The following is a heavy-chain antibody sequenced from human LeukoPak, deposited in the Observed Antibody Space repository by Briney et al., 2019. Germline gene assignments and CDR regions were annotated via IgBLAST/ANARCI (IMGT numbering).Heavy chain of an antibody. CDR2: IYPVDSDT. D-gene: IGHD3-10*01. Sequence: GESLKISCKGSGNSFTSYCIGWVRHMPGKGLEWMGIIYPVDSDTRYSPSFQCQVSFSFDKYSSTAYLQWSDVMASDHTTLYCARHGYYASGRGFDYWGQGTLVTVSS. CDR1: GNSFTSYC. V-gene: IGHV5-51*01. CDR3: ARHGYYASGRGFDY. J-gene: IGHJ4*02.